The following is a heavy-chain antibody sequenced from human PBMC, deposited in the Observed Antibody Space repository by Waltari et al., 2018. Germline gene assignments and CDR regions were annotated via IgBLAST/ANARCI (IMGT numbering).Heavy chain of an antibody. CDR1: GYSVTSYW. CDR2: IYPVDSDT. V-gene: IGHV5-51*03. Sequence: EVQLVQSGAEVKKPGESLKISCKGSGYSVTSYWIGWVRQMPGKGLECMGIIYPVDSDTRYSPSFQGQVTISADKSISTAYLQWSSLKASDTAMYYCARRPIAAAGGNWFDPWGQGTLVTVSS. D-gene: IGHD6-13*01. J-gene: IGHJ5*02. CDR3: ARRPIAAAGGNWFDP.